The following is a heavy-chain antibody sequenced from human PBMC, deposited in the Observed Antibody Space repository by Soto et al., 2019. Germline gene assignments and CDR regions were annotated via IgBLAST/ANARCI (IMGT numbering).Heavy chain of an antibody. J-gene: IGHJ4*02. CDR3: SALAYCGGDCYSPVFDY. Sequence: ASVKVSCKASGYTFTSYGISWVRQAPGQGLEWMGWISAYNGETFYAQDFQGRVTMTEDTSTDTAYTELSSLRSDDTALYYCSALAYCGGDCYSPVFDYWGQGTLVTVSS. CDR2: ISAYNGET. D-gene: IGHD2-21*02. V-gene: IGHV1-18*01. CDR1: GYTFTSYG.